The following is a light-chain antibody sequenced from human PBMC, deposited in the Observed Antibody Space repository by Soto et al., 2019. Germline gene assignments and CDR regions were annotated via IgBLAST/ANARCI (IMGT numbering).Light chain of an antibody. CDR3: QQRFSWPHFS. Sequence: EIVLTQSPATLSSSPGERATLSCRASQSVSSYLAWYQQKPRQAPRLLIYDASYRATGILDRFSGGGSATDFALTISGLELEDFAVYYCQQRFSWPHFSFGQGTKLEIK. J-gene: IGKJ2*01. CDR1: QSVSSY. V-gene: IGKV3-11*01. CDR2: DAS.